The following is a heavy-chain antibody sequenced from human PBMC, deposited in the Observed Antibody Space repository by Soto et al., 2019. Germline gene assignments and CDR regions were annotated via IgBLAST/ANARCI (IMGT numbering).Heavy chain of an antibody. CDR3: ARERGRGGANY. CDR2: MNPNSGNT. J-gene: IGHJ4*02. D-gene: IGHD3-16*01. Sequence: QVQLVQSGAEVKKPGASVKVSCKASGYTFTSYDINWVRQATGQGLEWMGWMNPNSGNTGYAQKFQGRVTMTRNTSLPTAYMERSSLGCEDRAVYNCARERGRGGANYWGQGTLVTVSS. CDR1: GYTFTSYD. V-gene: IGHV1-8*01.